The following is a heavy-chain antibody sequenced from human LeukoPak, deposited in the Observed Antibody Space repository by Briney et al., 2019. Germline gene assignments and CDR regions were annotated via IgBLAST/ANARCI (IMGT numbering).Heavy chain of an antibody. CDR1: GFIFSSHN. V-gene: IGHV3-21*04. CDR2: ISSSSSYK. Sequence: GGSLRLSCAASGFIFSSHNMNWVRQAPGKGLEWVSSISSSSSYKYCADSMKGRFTISRDNGKNALYLQMNSLRAEDTAVYYCARDRRIAAAGTNWFDPWGQGTLVTVSS. J-gene: IGHJ5*02. D-gene: IGHD6-13*01. CDR3: ARDRRIAAAGTNWFDP.